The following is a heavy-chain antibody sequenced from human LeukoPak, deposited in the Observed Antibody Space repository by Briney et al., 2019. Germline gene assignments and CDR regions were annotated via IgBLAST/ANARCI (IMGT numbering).Heavy chain of an antibody. V-gene: IGHV3-48*01. J-gene: IGHJ5*02. Sequence: GGSLRLSCAASGFTFSSYSMNWVRQAPGKGLEWVSYISSSSSTIYYADSVKGRFTISRDNAKNSLYLQMNSLRAEDTAVYYCARGINYGSGSYPNWFDRWGQGTLVTVSS. D-gene: IGHD3-10*01. CDR3: ARGINYGSGSYPNWFDR. CDR1: GFTFSSYS. CDR2: ISSSSSTI.